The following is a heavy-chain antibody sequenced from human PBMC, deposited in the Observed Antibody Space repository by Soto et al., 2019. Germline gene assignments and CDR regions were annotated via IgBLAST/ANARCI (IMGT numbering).Heavy chain of an antibody. CDR3: ASSRDGYNFGY. CDR2: ISYSGHT. D-gene: IGHD5-12*01. J-gene: IGHJ4*02. CDR1: GDSLSSISNHY. Sequence: LETLSLTCTFTGDSLSSISNHYCNWIRQPPGKGLEWLGYISYSGHTSYNPSLKSRLFISVDTSKNQVSLKLSSETAADTAVYYCASSRDGYNFGYWGQGTLVTVS. V-gene: IGHV4-59*08.